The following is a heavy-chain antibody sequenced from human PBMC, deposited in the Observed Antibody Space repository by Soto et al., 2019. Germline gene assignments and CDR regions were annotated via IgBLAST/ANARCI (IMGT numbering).Heavy chain of an antibody. D-gene: IGHD2-2*01. CDR2: INAGNGNT. CDR1: GYTFTSYA. Sequence: ASVKVSCKASGYTFTSYAMHWVRQAPGQRLEWMGWINAGNGNTKYSQKFQGRVTITRDTSASTAYMELSSLRSEDTAVYYCARVIVVVPAVNNWFDPWGQGTLVTVSS. CDR3: ARVIVVVPAVNNWFDP. V-gene: IGHV1-3*01. J-gene: IGHJ5*02.